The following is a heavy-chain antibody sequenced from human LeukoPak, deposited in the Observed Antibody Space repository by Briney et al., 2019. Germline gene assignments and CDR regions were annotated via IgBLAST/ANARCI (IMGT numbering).Heavy chain of an antibody. CDR1: GGSISSYY. CDR3: ARGLHGRSFDY. J-gene: IGHJ4*02. V-gene: IGHV4-39*07. CDR2: IYYSGST. Sequence: SETLSLTCTVSGGSISSYYWGWIRQPPGKGLEWIGSIYYSGSTYYNPSLKSRVTISVDTSKNQFSLKLSSVTAADTAVYYCARGLHGRSFDYWGQGTLVTVSS.